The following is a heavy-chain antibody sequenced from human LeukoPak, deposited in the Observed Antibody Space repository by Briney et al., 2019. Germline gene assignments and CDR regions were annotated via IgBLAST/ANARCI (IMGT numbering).Heavy chain of an antibody. J-gene: IGHJ4*02. CDR1: GFTFSSYA. CDR3: AKAITYYYDSSGYRYYFDY. D-gene: IGHD3-22*01. V-gene: IGHV3-9*01. Sequence: GGSLRLSCAASGFTFSSYAMSWVRQAPGKGLEWVSGISWNSGSIVYADSVKGRFTISRDNAKNSLYLQMSSLRAEDTALYYCAKAITYYYDSSGYRYYFDYWGQGTLVTVSS. CDR2: ISWNSGSI.